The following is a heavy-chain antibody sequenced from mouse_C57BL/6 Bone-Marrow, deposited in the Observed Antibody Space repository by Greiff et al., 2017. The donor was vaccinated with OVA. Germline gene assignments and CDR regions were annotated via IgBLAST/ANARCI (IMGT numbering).Heavy chain of an antibody. J-gene: IGHJ3*01. V-gene: IGHV5-4*01. CDR3: ARDNYDYDGFAD. CDR1: GFTFSSYA. Sequence: EVKLVESGGGLVKPGGSLKLSCAASGFTFSSYAMSWVRQTPEKRLEWVATISDGGSYTYYPDNVKGRFTISRDNAKNNLYLQMSHLKSEDTAMYYCARDNYDYDGFADWGQGTLVTVSA. CDR2: ISDGGSYT. D-gene: IGHD2-4*01.